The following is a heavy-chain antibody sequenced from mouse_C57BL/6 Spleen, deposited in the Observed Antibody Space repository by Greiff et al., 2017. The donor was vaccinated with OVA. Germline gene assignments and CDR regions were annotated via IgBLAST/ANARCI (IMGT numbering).Heavy chain of an antibody. J-gene: IGHJ4*01. CDR3: ARGGSTDAMDY. Sequence: QVQLQQPGAELVRPGSSVKLSCKASGYTFTSYWMDWVKQRPGQGLEWIGHIYPSDGDTNYNQKFKDKATLTVDKSSSTAYMQLSSLASEDSAVYYCARGGSTDAMDYWGQGTSVTVSS. CDR1: GYTFTSYW. D-gene: IGHD5-1*01. V-gene: IGHV1-61*01. CDR2: IYPSDGDT.